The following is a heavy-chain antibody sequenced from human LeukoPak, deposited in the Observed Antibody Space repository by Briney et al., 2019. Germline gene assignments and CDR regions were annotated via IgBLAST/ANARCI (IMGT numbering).Heavy chain of an antibody. J-gene: IGHJ3*02. CDR3: AKGFSEGWDAFDI. CDR1: GFTFSSYG. Sequence: PGGSLRLSCAASGFTFSSYGMHWVRQAPGKGLEWVAVISYDGSNKYYADSVKGRFTISRDNSKNTLYLQMNSLRAEDTAVYYCAKGFSEGWDAFDIWGQGTMVTVSS. CDR2: ISYDGSNK. V-gene: IGHV3-30*18. D-gene: IGHD3-3*01.